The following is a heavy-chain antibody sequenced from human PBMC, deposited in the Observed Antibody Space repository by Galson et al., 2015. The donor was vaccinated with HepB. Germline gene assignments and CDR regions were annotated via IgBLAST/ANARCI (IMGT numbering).Heavy chain of an antibody. CDR2: IYYSGGT. J-gene: IGHJ4*02. D-gene: IGHD4-17*01. V-gene: IGHV4-59*08. Sequence: TLSLTCTVSGGSLTTYYWTWIRQPPGKGLEWIGYIYYSGGTNYNPSLKSRVTISVDTSKNQFSLRLSSVTAADTAVYYCARRRYGDWLIDYWGQGTLVTVSS. CDR1: GGSLTTYY. CDR3: ARRRYGDWLIDY.